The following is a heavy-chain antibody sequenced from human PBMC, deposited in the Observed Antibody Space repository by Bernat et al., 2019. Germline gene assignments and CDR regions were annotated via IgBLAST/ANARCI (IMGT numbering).Heavy chain of an antibody. CDR3: AKLMGAGYYFGMDV. J-gene: IGHJ6*02. Sequence: EVQLLESGGGLVQPGGSLRLSCAASGFTFSNYAMSWVRQAPGKGLEWVSESSGSGGSTYYADSVRGRFASSRDNSKNTLYLQMNSLRAEDTAVYYCAKLMGAGYYFGMDVWGQGTTVTVSS. CDR1: GFTFSNYA. D-gene: IGHD2-8*01. V-gene: IGHV3-23*01. CDR2: SSGSGGST.